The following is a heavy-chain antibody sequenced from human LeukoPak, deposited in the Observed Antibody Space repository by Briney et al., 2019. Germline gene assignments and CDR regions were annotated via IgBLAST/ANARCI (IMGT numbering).Heavy chain of an antibody. CDR2: ISGSGDRT. CDR3: ANRDGHNNPHIDY. Sequence: GGSLRLSCAASGFTFTNYAMIWVRQPPGMGLEWVSGISGSGDRTYYADSVKGQFTISRDNSKNTLYLHMSSLRAEDTAVYYCANRDGHNNPHIDYSGQGTLVTVSS. J-gene: IGHJ4*02. V-gene: IGHV3-23*01. CDR1: GFTFTNYA. D-gene: IGHD5-24*01.